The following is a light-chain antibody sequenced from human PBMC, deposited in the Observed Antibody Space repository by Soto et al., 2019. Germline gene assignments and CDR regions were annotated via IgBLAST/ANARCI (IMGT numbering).Light chain of an antibody. V-gene: IGLV1-36*01. CDR1: DSNIGSNA. CDR2: YDN. Sequence: QSVLTQSPSVSEAPRQRVTISCSGSDSNIGSNAVNWYQHLPGKAPKLLIYYDNLLASGVSDRFSGSKSGTSASLAISGLQSEDEADYYCAAWDGSLNGVVFGGGTKVTVL. J-gene: IGLJ2*01. CDR3: AAWDGSLNGVV.